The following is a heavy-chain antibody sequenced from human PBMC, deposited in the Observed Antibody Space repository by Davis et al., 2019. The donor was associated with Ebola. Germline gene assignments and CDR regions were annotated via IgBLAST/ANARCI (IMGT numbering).Heavy chain of an antibody. J-gene: IGHJ6*02. Sequence: PGGSLRLSCAASGFTVSSNYMSWVRQAPGKGLEWVSVIYSGGSTYYADSVKGRFTISRDNSKNTLYLQMNSLRAEDTAVYYCASQDYDILTGYYSPYGMDVWGQGTTVTVSS. D-gene: IGHD3-9*01. CDR3: ASQDYDILTGYYSPYGMDV. CDR1: GFTVSSNY. V-gene: IGHV3-66*04. CDR2: IYSGGST.